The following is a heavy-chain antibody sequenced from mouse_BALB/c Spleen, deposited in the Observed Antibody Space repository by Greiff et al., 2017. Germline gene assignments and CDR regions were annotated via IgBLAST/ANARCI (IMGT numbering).Heavy chain of an antibody. J-gene: IGHJ2*01. CDR3: AYYRYDVDYFDY. V-gene: IGHV3-8*02. Sequence: EVQLVESGPSLVKPSQTLSLTCSVTGDSITSGYWNWIRKFPGNKLEYMGYISYSGSTYYNPSLKSRISITRDTSKNQYYLQLNSVTTEDTATYYCAYYRYDVDYFDYWGQGTTLTVSS. CDR2: ISYSGST. D-gene: IGHD2-14*01. CDR1: GDSITSGY.